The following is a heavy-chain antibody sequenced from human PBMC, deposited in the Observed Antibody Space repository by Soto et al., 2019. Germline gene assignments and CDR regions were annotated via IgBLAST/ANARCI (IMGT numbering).Heavy chain of an antibody. CDR1: GGSISSYY. CDR2: IYYSGST. V-gene: IGHV4-59*01. CDR3: AREPWADYVGYFDP. Sequence: PSETLSLTCTVSGGSISSYYWSWIRQPPGKGLEWIGYIYYSGSTNYNPSLKSRVTMSVDTSKNQFSLKLTSVTAADTAVYYCAREPWADYVGYFDPWGQGTLVTVSS. J-gene: IGHJ5*02. D-gene: IGHD3-10*02.